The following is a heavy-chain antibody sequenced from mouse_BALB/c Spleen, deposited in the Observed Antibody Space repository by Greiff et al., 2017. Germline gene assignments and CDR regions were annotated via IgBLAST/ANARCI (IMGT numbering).Heavy chain of an antibody. CDR2: ISYDGSN. Sequence: DVKLQESGPGLVKPSQSLSLTCSVTGYSITSGYYWNWIRQFPGNKLEWMGYISYDGSNNYNPSLKNRITITRDTSKNQFFMKLNSVTTEDTATYYCARRGLRGAMDYWGQGTSVTVSS. CDR3: ARRGLRGAMDY. J-gene: IGHJ4*01. CDR1: GYSITSGYY. D-gene: IGHD3-1*01. V-gene: IGHV3-6*02.